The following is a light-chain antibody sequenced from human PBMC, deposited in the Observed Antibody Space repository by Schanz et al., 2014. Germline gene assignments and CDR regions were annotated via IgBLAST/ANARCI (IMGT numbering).Light chain of an antibody. V-gene: IGKV3-20*01. Sequence: DIVLTQSPGTLSLSPGERATLSCRASQSISSNYLAWYQQKSGQAPRLLIYGASTRATGIPARFSGSGSGTDFTLTISRLEPEDFAVYYCQQYDSSLTWTFGQGTKLEI. CDR3: QQYDSSLTWT. CDR1: QSISSNY. J-gene: IGKJ1*01. CDR2: GAS.